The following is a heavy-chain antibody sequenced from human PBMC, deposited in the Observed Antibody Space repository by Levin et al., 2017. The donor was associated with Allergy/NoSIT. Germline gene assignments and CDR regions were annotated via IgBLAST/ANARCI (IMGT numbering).Heavy chain of an antibody. CDR1: GGSISSSSYY. V-gene: IGHV4-39*01. J-gene: IGHJ2*01. D-gene: IGHD2-8*02. CDR2: IYYSGST. CDR3: ARTAPLFCTGGVGYTGWALWYFDR. Sequence: SETLSLTCTVSGGSISSSSYYWGWIRQPPGKGLEWIGSIYYSGSTYYNPSLKSRVTISVDTSKNQFSLKLSSVTAADTAVYYCARTAPLFCTGGVGYTGWALWYFDRWGRGTLVTVSS.